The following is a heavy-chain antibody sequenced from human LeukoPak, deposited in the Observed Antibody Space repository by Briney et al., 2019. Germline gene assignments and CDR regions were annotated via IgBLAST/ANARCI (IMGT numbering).Heavy chain of an antibody. D-gene: IGHD3-10*01. CDR1: GFTFSSYA. J-gene: IGHJ5*02. V-gene: IGHV3-23*01. CDR2: ISGSGGST. Sequence: GGSLRLSCAASGFTFSSYAMSWVRQAPGKGLEWVSAISGSGGSTYYADSVKGRFTISRDNSKNTLYLQMNSLRAEDTAVYYCAKHGRGGSGSYPPNWFDPWGQGTLVTVSS. CDR3: AKHGRGGSGSYPPNWFDP.